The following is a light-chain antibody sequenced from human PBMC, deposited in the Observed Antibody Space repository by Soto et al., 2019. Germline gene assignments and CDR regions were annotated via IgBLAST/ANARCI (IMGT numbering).Light chain of an antibody. CDR3: QQYAASPFT. CDR2: AAS. CDR1: QTVTSNY. J-gene: IGKJ3*01. V-gene: IGKV3-20*01. Sequence: EIVLTQSPGTLPLSPGERATLSCRASQTVTSNYLAWYQQRPGQPPRLLIYAASSRATGIPDRFSGSGSGTDFTLTISRLEPEDFAVYFCQQYAASPFTFGPGTKVDIK.